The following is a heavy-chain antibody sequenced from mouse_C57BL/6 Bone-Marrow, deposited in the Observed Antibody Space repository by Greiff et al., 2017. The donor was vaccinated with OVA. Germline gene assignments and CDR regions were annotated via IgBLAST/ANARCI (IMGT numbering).Heavy chain of an antibody. CDR3: ATTMALYYYAMDY. J-gene: IGHJ4*01. V-gene: IGHV1-50*01. CDR2: IDPSDSYT. CDR1: GYTFTSYW. D-gene: IGHD2-1*01. Sequence: VQLQQPGAELVKPGASVKLSCKASGYTFTSYWMQWVKQRPGQGLEWIGEIDPSDSYTNYNQKFKGKATLTVDTSSSTAYMQLSSLTSEDSAVYYCATTMALYYYAMDYWGQGTSVTVSS.